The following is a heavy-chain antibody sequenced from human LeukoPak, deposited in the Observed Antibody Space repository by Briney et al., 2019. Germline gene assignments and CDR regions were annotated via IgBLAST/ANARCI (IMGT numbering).Heavy chain of an antibody. CDR3: ARDNRYGYSYGSSDY. Sequence: ASVKVSCKASGYTFTGYYMHWVRQAPGQGLEWMGWINPNSGGTNYAQKFQGRVTMTRDTSISTAYMELSRLRSDDTAVYCCARDNRYGYSYGSSDYWGQGTLVTVSS. J-gene: IGHJ4*02. V-gene: IGHV1-2*02. D-gene: IGHD5-18*01. CDR2: INPNSGGT. CDR1: GYTFTGYY.